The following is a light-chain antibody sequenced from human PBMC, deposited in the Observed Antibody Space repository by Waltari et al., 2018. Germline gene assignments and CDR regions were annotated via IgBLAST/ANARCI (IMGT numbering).Light chain of an antibody. J-gene: IGLJ2*01. CDR2: DVS. V-gene: IGLV2-11*01. CDR3: CSYAGSYTLL. CDR1: SSDVGGYKY. Sequence: QSALTQPRSVSGSPGQSVTISCTGTSSDVGGYKYVSCYQQHPGKAPKLMIHDVSNRPSGVPDRFSGSKSGNTASLTISGLQAEDEADYYCCSYAGSYTLLFGGGTKLTVL.